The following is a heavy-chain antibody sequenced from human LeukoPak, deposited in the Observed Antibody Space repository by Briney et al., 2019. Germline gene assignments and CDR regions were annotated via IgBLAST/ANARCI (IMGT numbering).Heavy chain of an antibody. D-gene: IGHD5-18*01. CDR3: ARDKRHSYGRYFDH. CDR1: GDSISTYH. CDR2: MQSTGNS. J-gene: IGHJ4*02. Sequence: SETLSLTCSVSGDSISTYHWNWIRKPPGKGLEWIGYMQSTGNSNYNPSLKSRVSMSVETSKNRIVLNLSSVTAADTAVYYCARDKRHSYGRYFDHWGQGLLVAVSS. V-gene: IGHV4-59*01.